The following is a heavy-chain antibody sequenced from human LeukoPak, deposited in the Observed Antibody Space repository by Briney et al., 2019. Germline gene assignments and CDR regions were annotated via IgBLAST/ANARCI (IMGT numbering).Heavy chain of an antibody. CDR3: ARVMSRFRYFDY. CDR1: GGSISSSSYY. J-gene: IGHJ4*02. CDR2: IYYSGST. D-gene: IGHD3-16*01. Sequence: SETLSLTCTVSGGSISSSSYYWGWLRQPPGTGLEWIGSIYYSGSTYYNPSLKSRVTISVDTSKNQFSLKLSSVTAADTAVYYCARVMSRFRYFDYWGQGTLVTVSS. V-gene: IGHV4-39*01.